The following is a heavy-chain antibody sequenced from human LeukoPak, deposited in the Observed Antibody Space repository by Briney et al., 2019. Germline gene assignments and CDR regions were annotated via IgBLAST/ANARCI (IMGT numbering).Heavy chain of an antibody. CDR2: IYYVGST. CDR3: ARRNPYSSGCLGY. Sequence: PSETLSLTCTVSGGSISSYYWSWIRQPPGKGLEWIGYIYYVGSTNYNPSLKSRVTISVDTSKNQFSLKLSSVTAADTAVYYCARRNPYSSGCLGYWGQGTLVTVSS. CDR1: GGSISSYY. D-gene: IGHD6-19*01. J-gene: IGHJ4*02. V-gene: IGHV4-59*01.